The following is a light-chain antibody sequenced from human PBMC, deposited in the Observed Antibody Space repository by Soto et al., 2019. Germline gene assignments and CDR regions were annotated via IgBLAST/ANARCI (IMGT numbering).Light chain of an antibody. V-gene: IGLV1-44*01. J-gene: IGLJ2*01. CDR1: NSNIGTNA. Sequence: QSVLTQPPSASGTPGQRVTISCSGSNSNIGTNAVYWFQHLPGLAPKVLIYRDDQRPSGVSDRFSGSKSGTSASLTIRGLQSDDEADYYCAVWDDSLHGLLFGGGTKLTVL. CDR3: AVWDDSLHGLL. CDR2: RDD.